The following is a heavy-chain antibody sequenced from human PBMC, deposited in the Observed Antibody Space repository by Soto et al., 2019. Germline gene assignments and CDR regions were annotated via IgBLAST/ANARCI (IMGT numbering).Heavy chain of an antibody. CDR2: IGTAGDT. V-gene: IGHV3-13*01. CDR1: GFTFSSYD. CDR3: AREGLWFGEPHGMDV. D-gene: IGHD3-10*01. J-gene: IGHJ6*02. Sequence: EVQLVESGGGLVQPGGSLRLSCAASGFTFSSYDMHWVRQATGKGLEWVSAIGTAGDTYYPGSVKGRFTISRENAKNSLYLQMNSLRAGDTAVYYCAREGLWFGEPHGMDVWGQGTTVTVSS.